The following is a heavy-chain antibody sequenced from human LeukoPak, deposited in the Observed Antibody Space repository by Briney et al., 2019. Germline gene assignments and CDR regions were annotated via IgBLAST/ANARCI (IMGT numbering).Heavy chain of an antibody. V-gene: IGHV3-9*01. D-gene: IGHD1-14*01. Sequence: GGSLRLSCAASGFTFDDYAMHWVRQAPGKGLEWVSGISWNSGSIGYADSVKGRFTISRDNAKNSLYLQINSLRAEDTALYYCARGSGDYWGQGTLVTVSS. CDR3: ARGSGDY. J-gene: IGHJ4*02. CDR2: ISWNSGSI. CDR1: GFTFDDYA.